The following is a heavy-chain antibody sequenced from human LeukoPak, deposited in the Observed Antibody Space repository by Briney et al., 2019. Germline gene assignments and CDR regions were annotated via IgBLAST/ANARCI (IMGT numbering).Heavy chain of an antibody. Sequence: GGSLRLSCAASGFTFSSYAMSWVRQAPGKGLEWVSAISGSGGSTYYADSVKGRFTISRDNSKNTLYLQMNSLRAEDTAVYYCAKDEILGYCSSTSCSILFDYWGQGTLVTVSS. CDR3: AKDEILGYCSSTSCSILFDY. CDR2: ISGSGGST. J-gene: IGHJ4*02. CDR1: GFTFSSYA. V-gene: IGHV3-23*01. D-gene: IGHD2-2*01.